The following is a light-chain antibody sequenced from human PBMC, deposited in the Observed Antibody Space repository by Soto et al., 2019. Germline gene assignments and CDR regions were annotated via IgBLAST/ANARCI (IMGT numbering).Light chain of an antibody. CDR1: SSDVGGYNY. CDR2: DVS. J-gene: IGLJ1*01. CDR3: SSYTTSNTRQIV. V-gene: IGLV2-14*03. Sequence: QSVVPQPASVSRSPGQSITISCTGTSSDVGGYNYVSWYQHHPGKAPKLIIFDVSNRPSGVSNRFSGSKSGNTASLTISGLQPEDEADYYCSSYTTSNTRQIVFGTGTKVTVL.